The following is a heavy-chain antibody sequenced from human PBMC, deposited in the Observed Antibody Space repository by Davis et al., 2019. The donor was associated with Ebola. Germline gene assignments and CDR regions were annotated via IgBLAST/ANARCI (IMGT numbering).Heavy chain of an antibody. CDR1: GYTFTAYF. J-gene: IGHJ4*02. Sequence: AASVKVSCKASGYTFTAYFMHWVRRAPGQGLEWMGWINPNTGGTNSAQKFQGRVTMTRATSMTTAYLELNSLRSDDTAVYYCARAVPATQNLDCWGQGTLVTVSS. CDR2: INPNTGGT. D-gene: IGHD2-15*01. CDR3: ARAVPATQNLDC. V-gene: IGHV1-2*02.